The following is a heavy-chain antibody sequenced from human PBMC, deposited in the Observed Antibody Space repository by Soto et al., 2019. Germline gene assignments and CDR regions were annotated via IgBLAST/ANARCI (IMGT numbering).Heavy chain of an antibody. Sequence: EVQLVESGGGLVQPGGSLRLSCAASGFTFSSYWMSWVRQAPGKGLEWVANIKQDGSEKYYVDSVKGRFTISRDNAKNSPYLQMNRLRAADTAVYYCARHGYDFWSGFRTPNYYYYYGMDVWGQGTTVTVSS. V-gene: IGHV3-7*05. CDR2: IKQDGSEK. D-gene: IGHD3-3*01. CDR1: GFTFSSYW. CDR3: ARHGYDFWSGFRTPNYYYYYGMDV. J-gene: IGHJ6*02.